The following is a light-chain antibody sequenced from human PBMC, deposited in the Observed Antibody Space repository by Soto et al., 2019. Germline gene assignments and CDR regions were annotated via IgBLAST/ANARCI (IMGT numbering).Light chain of an antibody. Sequence: DIQLTQSPSTLSASVGDSATITCRASQSISTWLAWHQQKPEKAPKLLIYDASNLESGVPSRFSGSGSGTEFVLTINSLQPDALATYYCQQYSPFSFGQGTKVEI. CDR2: DAS. V-gene: IGKV1-5*01. J-gene: IGKJ1*01. CDR3: QQYSPFS. CDR1: QSISTW.